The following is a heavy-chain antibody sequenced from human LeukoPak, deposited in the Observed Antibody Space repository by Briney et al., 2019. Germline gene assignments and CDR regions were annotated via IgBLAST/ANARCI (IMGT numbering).Heavy chain of an antibody. CDR1: GGSFSGYY. D-gene: IGHD2-15*01. V-gene: IGHV4-34*01. J-gene: IGHJ4*02. CDR3: ARDPGYCSGGSCYSDY. Sequence: SESLSLTCAVYGGSFSGYYWSWIRQPPGKGLEWIGEINHSGSTNYNPSLKSRVTISVDTSKNQFSLKLSSVTAADTAVYYCARDPGYCSGGSCYSDYWGQGTLVTVSS. CDR2: INHSGST.